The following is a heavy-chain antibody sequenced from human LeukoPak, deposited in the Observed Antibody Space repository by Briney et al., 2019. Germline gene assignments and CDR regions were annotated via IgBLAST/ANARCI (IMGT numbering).Heavy chain of an antibody. CDR3: ARRVFSGWGYYFDY. CDR2: INPKSGGT. D-gene: IGHD6-19*01. Sequence: ASVKVSCKASGYTFTGYYMHWVRQAPGQGLEWVGWINPKSGGTNYAQKFQGRVTMTSDTSITTVYMELSRLSSGDTAVYYCARRVFSGWGYYFDYWGQGTLVTVSS. V-gene: IGHV1-2*02. CDR1: GYTFTGYY. J-gene: IGHJ4*02.